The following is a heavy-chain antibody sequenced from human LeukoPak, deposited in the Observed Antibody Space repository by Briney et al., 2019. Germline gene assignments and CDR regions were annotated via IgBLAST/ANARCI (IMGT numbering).Heavy chain of an antibody. CDR2: ISSSSSYI. V-gene: IGHV3-21*01. CDR3: ARALDIVVVPAAIEFDY. Sequence: PGGSLRLSCAASGFTSSSYSMNWVRQAPGKGLEWVSSISSSSSYIYYADSVKGRFTISRDNAKNSLYLQMNSLRAEDTAVYYCARALDIVVVPAAIEFDYWGQGTLVTVSS. CDR1: GFTSSSYS. D-gene: IGHD2-2*01. J-gene: IGHJ4*02.